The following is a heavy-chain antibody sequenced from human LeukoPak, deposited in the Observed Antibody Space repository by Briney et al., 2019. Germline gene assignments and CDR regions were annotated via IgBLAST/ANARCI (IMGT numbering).Heavy chain of an antibody. J-gene: IGHJ4*02. CDR2: INHSGST. D-gene: IGHD5-18*01. V-gene: IGHV4-34*01. Sequence: SETLYLTCAVYGRSFSGYYWSWIRQPPGKGLEWIGEINHSGSTNYNPSLKSRVTISEDTSKNQFSLKLSSVTAADTAVYYCAREVGDTAMVTHFDYWGQGTLVTVSS. CDR1: GRSFSGYY. CDR3: AREVGDTAMVTHFDY.